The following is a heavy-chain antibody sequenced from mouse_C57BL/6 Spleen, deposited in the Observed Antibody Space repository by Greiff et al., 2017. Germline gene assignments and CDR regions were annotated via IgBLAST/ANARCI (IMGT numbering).Heavy chain of an antibody. CDR2: IYPGDGDT. D-gene: IGHD1-1*01. J-gene: IGHJ4*01. V-gene: IGHV1-82*01. Sequence: VQLQQSGPELVKPGASVKISCKASGYAFSSSWMNWVKQRPGKGLEWIGRIYPGDGDTNYNGKFKGKATLTADKSSSTAYMQLSSLTSEDSAVYFCAREYYGSSFYYAMDYWGQGTSVTVSS. CDR3: AREYYGSSFYYAMDY. CDR1: GYAFSSSW.